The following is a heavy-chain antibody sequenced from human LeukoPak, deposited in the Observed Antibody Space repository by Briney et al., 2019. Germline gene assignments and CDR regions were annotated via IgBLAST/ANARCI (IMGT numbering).Heavy chain of an antibody. J-gene: IGHJ4*02. CDR3: ARAPEGAAAGTNY. V-gene: IGHV3-48*03. D-gene: IGHD6-13*01. CDR1: EFTFSSYE. Sequence: AGGSLRLSCAASEFTFSSYEMNWVRQAPGEGLEWVSYISSSGSTIYYADSVKGRFTISRDNAKNSLYLQMNSLRAEDTAVYYCARAPEGAAAGTNYWGQGTLVTVSS. CDR2: ISSSGSTI.